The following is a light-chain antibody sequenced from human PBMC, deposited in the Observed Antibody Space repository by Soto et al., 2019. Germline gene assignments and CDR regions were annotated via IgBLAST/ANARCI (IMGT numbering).Light chain of an antibody. Sequence: IQLTQSPSSLSASVGDRVTITCRASQGISSYLAWYQQEPGKAPKLLIYAASTLQSGVPSRFSGSGFGTDFTLTISGLLPEDFATYYCQHFYSSPFTFGPGTKVDIK. J-gene: IGKJ3*01. CDR2: AAS. V-gene: IGKV1-9*01. CDR1: QGISSY. CDR3: QHFYSSPFT.